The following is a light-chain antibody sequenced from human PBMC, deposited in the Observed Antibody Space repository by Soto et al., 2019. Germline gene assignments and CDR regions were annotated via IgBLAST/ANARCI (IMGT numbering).Light chain of an antibody. CDR2: SNT. CDR3: ATWDDSLDGVV. V-gene: IGLV1-44*01. CDR1: SSNIGSHT. Sequence: VLTQPPSASGTPGQTIAISCSGGSSNIGSHTVNWYQQLPGTAPRLLIYSNTQRPSGVPDRFSGSKSGTSASLAITGLQSDSEGDYYCATWDDSLDGVVFGGGTKVTVL. J-gene: IGLJ2*01.